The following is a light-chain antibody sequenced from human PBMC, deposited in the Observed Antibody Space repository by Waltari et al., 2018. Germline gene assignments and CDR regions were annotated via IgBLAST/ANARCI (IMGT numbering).Light chain of an antibody. CDR3: SAYAIAITPVL. V-gene: IGLV2-14*01. CDR2: DVT. CDR1: GNEVGSYNS. J-gene: IGLJ2*01. Sequence: QSALTQPASVSGSPGQSITISCTGTGNEVGSYNSVSWYQQHPGKAHKLMIYDVTNRASGVSSRVSGSKSVNTASLTISGLQAEDEADYYCSAYAIAITPVLFGGGTKVTVL.